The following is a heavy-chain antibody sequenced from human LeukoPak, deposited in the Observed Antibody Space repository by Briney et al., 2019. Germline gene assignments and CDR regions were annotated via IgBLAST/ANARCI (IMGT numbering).Heavy chain of an antibody. CDR3: ATGYSYGYERAFDI. V-gene: IGHV1-24*01. CDR1: GYTLTELS. J-gene: IGHJ3*02. Sequence: ASVKVSCKVSGYTLTELSMHWVRQAPGKGLEWMGGFDPEDGETTYAQKFQGRVTMTEDTSTDTAYMELSSLRSEDTAVYYCATGYSYGYERAFDIWGQGTMVTVSS. D-gene: IGHD5-18*01. CDR2: FDPEDGET.